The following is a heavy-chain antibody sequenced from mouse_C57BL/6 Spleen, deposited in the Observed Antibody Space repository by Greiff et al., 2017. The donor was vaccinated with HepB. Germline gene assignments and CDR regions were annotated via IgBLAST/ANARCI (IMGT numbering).Heavy chain of an antibody. J-gene: IGHJ2*01. CDR2: IYPRSGNT. CDR1: GYTFTSYG. V-gene: IGHV1-81*01. CDR3: ATFITPVVAPVYCDY. Sequence: VQLQQSGAELARPGASVKLSCKASGYTFTSYGISWVKQRTGQGLEWIGEIYPRSGNTYYNEKFKGKATLTADKSSSTAYMELRSLTSADSAVYFCATFITPVVAPVYCDYWGQGTTLTVSS. D-gene: IGHD1-1*01.